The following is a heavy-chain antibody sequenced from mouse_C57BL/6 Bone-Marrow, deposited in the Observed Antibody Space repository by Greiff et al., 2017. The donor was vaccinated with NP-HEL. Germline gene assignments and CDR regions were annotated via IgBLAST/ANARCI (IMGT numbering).Heavy chain of an antibody. CDR1: GFTFTDYY. CDR3: ARSLIYYYGSSYGWYFDV. V-gene: IGHV7-3*01. D-gene: IGHD1-1*01. Sequence: EVNLVESGGGLVQPGGSLSLSCAASGFTFTDYYMSWVRQPPGKALEWLGFIRNKANGYTTEYSASVKGRFTISRDNSQSILYLQMNALRAEDSATYYCARSLIYYYGSSYGWYFDVWGTGTTVTVSS. CDR2: IRNKANGYTT. J-gene: IGHJ1*03.